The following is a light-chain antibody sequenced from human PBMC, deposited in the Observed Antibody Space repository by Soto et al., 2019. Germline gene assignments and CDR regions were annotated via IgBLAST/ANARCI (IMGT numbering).Light chain of an antibody. V-gene: IGKV1-5*03. J-gene: IGKJ4*01. CDR1: QNITKW. Sequence: DIQMTQSPSTLSASVGDRVTITCRASQNITKWLAWYQQKAGKAPKALIYKASTLESGVPSTFSGSGSGTEFTLTISSLQPDDFATYYCQQHNSFPITFGGGTKVEIK. CDR2: KAS. CDR3: QQHNSFPIT.